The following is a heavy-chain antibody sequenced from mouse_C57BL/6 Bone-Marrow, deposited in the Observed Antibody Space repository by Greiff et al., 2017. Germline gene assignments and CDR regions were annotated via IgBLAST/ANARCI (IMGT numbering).Heavy chain of an antibody. D-gene: IGHD2-4*01. CDR3: TRPYDDYDRGYYAMDY. Sequence: VQLQQSGAELVRPGASVTLSCKASGYTFPDYEMHWVKQTPVHGLEWIGAIDPETGGTAYNQKFKGKAILTADKSSSTAYMELRSLTSEDSAVYYCTRPYDDYDRGYYAMDYCGQGTSVTVSS. CDR1: GYTFPDYE. V-gene: IGHV1-15*01. CDR2: IDPETGGT. J-gene: IGHJ4*01.